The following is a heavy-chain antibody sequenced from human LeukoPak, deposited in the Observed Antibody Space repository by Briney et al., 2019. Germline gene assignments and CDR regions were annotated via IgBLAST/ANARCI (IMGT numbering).Heavy chain of an antibody. CDR3: TRDGDTGMVGGYYYYMDV. CDR2: IYSGGST. CDR1: GFTVSSNY. Sequence: GGSLRLSCAASGFTVSSNYMSWVRQAPGKGLEWVSVIYSGGSTYYADSVKGRFTISRDNSKNTLYLQMNSLRAEDTAVYYCTRDGDTGMVGGYYYYMDVWGKGTTVTASS. J-gene: IGHJ6*03. D-gene: IGHD5-18*01. V-gene: IGHV3-53*01.